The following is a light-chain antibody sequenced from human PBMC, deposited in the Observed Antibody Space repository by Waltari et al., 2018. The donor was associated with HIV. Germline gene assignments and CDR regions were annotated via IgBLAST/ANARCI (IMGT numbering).Light chain of an antibody. CDR1: SSNIGSKY. J-gene: IGLJ1*01. V-gene: IGLV1-47*01. CDR3: AAWDDSLSVVYV. CDR2: RNN. Sequence: QSVLTQPPSASGTPGQRVTISCSGSSSNIGSKYVYWYQQLPGPAPKLLIYRNNTRPSGVPDRFSGSKSGTSASLAISGLRSEDEADYYCAAWDDSLSVVYVFGTGTKVTVL.